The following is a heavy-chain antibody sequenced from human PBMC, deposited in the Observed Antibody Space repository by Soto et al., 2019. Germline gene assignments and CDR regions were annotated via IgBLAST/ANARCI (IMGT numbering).Heavy chain of an antibody. J-gene: IGHJ5*02. Sequence: EVQLVESGGGLVKPGGSLRLSCAASGFTFSSYSMNWVRQAPGKGLEWVSSITSSSSFIFYADSVKGRFTVSRDNAKNSLYLQMNSLRAEDTAVYYCAREGGYSYGLFWFDPWGQGTLVTVSS. CDR3: AREGGYSYGLFWFDP. CDR2: ITSSSSFI. V-gene: IGHV3-21*01. D-gene: IGHD5-18*01. CDR1: GFTFSSYS.